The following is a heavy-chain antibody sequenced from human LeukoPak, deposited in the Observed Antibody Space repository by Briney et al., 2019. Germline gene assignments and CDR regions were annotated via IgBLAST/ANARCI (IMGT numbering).Heavy chain of an antibody. Sequence: GGSLRLSCAASGFTFSDYYMTWIRQAPGKGLEWVSYISPSGITTYYTDSAKGRFTISRDNAKNSLYLQMNSLRAEDTAVYYCAQIYTYGSSQFDYWGQGTLVTVSS. CDR3: AQIYTYGSSQFDY. CDR2: ISPSGITT. CDR1: GFTFSDYY. J-gene: IGHJ4*02. D-gene: IGHD5-18*01. V-gene: IGHV3-11*04.